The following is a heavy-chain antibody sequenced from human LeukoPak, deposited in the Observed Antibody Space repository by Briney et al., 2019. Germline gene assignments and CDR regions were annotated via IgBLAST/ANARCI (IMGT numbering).Heavy chain of an antibody. D-gene: IGHD3-10*01. CDR3: ARTAYGSGSYHYDY. CDR2: ISSSSSYI. CDR1: GFTFSSYW. Sequence: TGGSLRLSCAASGFTFSSYWMHWVRQAPGKGLEWVSSISSSSSYIYYADSVKGRFTISRDNAKNSLYLQMNSLRAEDTAVYYCARTAYGSGSYHYDYWGQGTLVTVSS. V-gene: IGHV3-21*01. J-gene: IGHJ4*02.